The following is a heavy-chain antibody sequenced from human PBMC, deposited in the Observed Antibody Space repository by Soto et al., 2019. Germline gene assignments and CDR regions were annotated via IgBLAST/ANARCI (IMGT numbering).Heavy chain of an antibody. CDR1: GFTFSSYS. D-gene: IGHD2-15*01. CDR3: ARGQYCSGGSCQSTAPDY. CDR2: ISSSSSYI. J-gene: IGHJ4*02. Sequence: GGSLRLSCAASGFTFSSYSMNWVRQAPGKGLEWVSSISSSSSYIYYADSVKGRFTISRDNAKNSLYLQMNSLRAEDTAVYYCARGQYCSGGSCQSTAPDYWGQGTLVTVSS. V-gene: IGHV3-21*01.